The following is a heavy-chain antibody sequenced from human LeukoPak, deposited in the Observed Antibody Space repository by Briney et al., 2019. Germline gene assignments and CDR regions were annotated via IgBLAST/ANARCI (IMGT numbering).Heavy chain of an antibody. D-gene: IGHD6-19*01. Sequence: GGSLRLSCAASGFTFSSYSMNWVRQAPGKGLEWVSYISSSSSTIYYADSVKGRFTISRDNAKNSLYLQMNSLRAEDTAVYYCARDQDYHPGHSSGWYYWGQGTLVTVSS. CDR1: GFTFSSYS. V-gene: IGHV3-48*01. J-gene: IGHJ4*02. CDR2: ISSSSSTI. CDR3: ARDQDYHPGHSSGWYY.